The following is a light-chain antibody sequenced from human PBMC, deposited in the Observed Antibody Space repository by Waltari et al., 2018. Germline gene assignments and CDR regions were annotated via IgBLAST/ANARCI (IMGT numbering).Light chain of an antibody. J-gene: IGLJ3*02. CDR2: KNN. CDR1: GSNSGSTY. V-gene: IGLV1-47*01. CDR3: LSWDGILSARV. Sequence: QSVLTQPAPAPGTPAQRATTAGSGSGSNSGSTYLLWYQPSPGAAPKLRIYKNNQRPSGVPDRFSGSKSGSSASLVISGLRSEDEGDYYCLSWDGILSARVFGGGTKLTVL.